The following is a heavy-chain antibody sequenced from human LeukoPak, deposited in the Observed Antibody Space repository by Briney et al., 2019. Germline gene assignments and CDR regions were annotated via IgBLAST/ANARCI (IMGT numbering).Heavy chain of an antibody. V-gene: IGHV4-34*01. D-gene: IGHD2-21*01. CDR2: INHSGST. Sequence: SETLSLTCAVYGGSFSGYYWSWIRQPPGKGLEWIGEINHSGSTNYNPSLRSRVTISVDTSKNQFSLKLSSVTAADTAVYYCARTYGDWDAFHIWGQGTMVTVSS. J-gene: IGHJ3*02. CDR3: ARTYGDWDAFHI. CDR1: GGSFSGYY.